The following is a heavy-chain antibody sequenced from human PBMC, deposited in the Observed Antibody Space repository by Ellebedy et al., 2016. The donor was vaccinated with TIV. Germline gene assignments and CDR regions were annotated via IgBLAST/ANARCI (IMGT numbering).Heavy chain of an antibody. CDR2: ITNRRNFT. CDR1: GFTLNDYY. V-gene: IGHV3-11*05. Sequence: GESLKISXSASGFTLNDYYMSWIRQAPGKGLEWISYITNRRNFTNSADSVKGRFTISRDIAKNTLYLHMTDLRVEDSALYFCARDTAATTLSGMDVWGQGTTVTVS. J-gene: IGHJ6*02. CDR3: ARDTAATTLSGMDV. D-gene: IGHD1-14*01.